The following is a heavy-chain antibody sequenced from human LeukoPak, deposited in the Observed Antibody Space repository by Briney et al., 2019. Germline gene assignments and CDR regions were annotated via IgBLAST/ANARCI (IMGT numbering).Heavy chain of an antibody. J-gene: IGHJ4*02. CDR3: TRMTRGHDY. D-gene: IGHD4-11*01. Sequence: PSETLSLTCAVSGVSFDDYYWSWVRQTPGKGLEWIGEINHSGYTNDNPSLKSRVTLSIDTSRKQFSLNLRSVTVADAGIYFRTRMTRGHDYWGQGTQVTVSS. V-gene: IGHV4-34*01. CDR1: GVSFDDYY. CDR2: INHSGYT.